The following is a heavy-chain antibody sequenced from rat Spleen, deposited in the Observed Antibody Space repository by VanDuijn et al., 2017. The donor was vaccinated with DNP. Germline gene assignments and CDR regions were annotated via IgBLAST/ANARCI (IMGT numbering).Heavy chain of an antibody. CDR1: GFIFSDYN. V-gene: IGHV5-7*01. CDR3: ATGVYGGYEDWFAN. D-gene: IGHD1-11*01. J-gene: IGHJ3*01. CDR2: IRHDGSST. Sequence: EVQLVESGGDLVQPGRSLKLSCAASGFIFSDYNMAWVRQAPKKGLEWVATIRHDGSSTYYRDSVKGRFTISRDNAKSTLYLQMDSLRPEDTATYYCATGVYGGYEDWFANWGQGTLVTVSS.